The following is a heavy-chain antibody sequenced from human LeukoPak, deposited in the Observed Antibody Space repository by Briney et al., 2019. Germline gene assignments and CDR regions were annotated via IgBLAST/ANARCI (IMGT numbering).Heavy chain of an antibody. J-gene: IGHJ4*02. CDR2: IASGRSP. Sequence: GGSLRLSCAVSGFTFNRYAVAWVRQAPGKGREWVSYIASGRSPSYADSLEGRLTMSSDNAKNTLYLQMAKLRPEDTAIYYCARQLGYCSAGTCYFDSWGQGTQVAVSS. CDR1: GFTFNRYA. CDR3: ARQLGYCSAGTCYFDS. V-gene: IGHV3-23*05. D-gene: IGHD2-15*01.